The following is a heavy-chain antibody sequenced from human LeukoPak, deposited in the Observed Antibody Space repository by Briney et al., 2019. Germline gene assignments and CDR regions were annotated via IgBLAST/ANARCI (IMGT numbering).Heavy chain of an antibody. V-gene: IGHV3-23*01. CDR1: GFTLRSYD. D-gene: IGHD3-22*01. J-gene: IGHJ4*02. Sequence: PGGSLRLSCAASGFTLRSYDMSWVRQAPGKGLEWVAATSGSGVNSYYADSVKGRFTFSRDNSKSTLYLQMNSLRAEDTAVYYCAKASSYYDSSGYDFYFDYWGQGTLVTVSS. CDR2: TSGSGVNS. CDR3: AKASSYYDSSGYDFYFDY.